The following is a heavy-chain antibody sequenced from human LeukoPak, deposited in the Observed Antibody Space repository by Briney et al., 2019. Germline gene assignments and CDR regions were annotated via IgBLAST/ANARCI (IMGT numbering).Heavy chain of an antibody. CDR2: IRSKAYGGTT. CDR1: GFTFGDYA. D-gene: IGHD2-15*01. CDR3: TRVSLVAASVFFDY. Sequence: GGSLRLSCTASGFTFGDYAMSWVRQAPGKGLEWVSFIRSKAYGGTTEYAASVKGRFTVSRDDSKSIAYLQMNSLKTEDTAVYYCTRVSLVAASVFFDYWGQGTLVTVSS. J-gene: IGHJ4*02. V-gene: IGHV3-49*04.